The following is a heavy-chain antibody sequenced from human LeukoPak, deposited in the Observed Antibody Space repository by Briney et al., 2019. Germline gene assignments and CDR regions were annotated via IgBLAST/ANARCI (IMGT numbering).Heavy chain of an antibody. CDR2: LYYSGST. D-gene: IGHD4-17*01. CDR3: ARDYGDYGFDY. Sequence: PSETLSLTCTVYGGSISSYYWTWIRQPPGKGLEWIGSLYYSGSTNYNPSLKSRVTISVDTSKNQFSLKLSSVTAADTAVYYCARDYGDYGFDYWGQGTLVTVSS. V-gene: IGHV4-59*01. J-gene: IGHJ4*02. CDR1: GGSISSYY.